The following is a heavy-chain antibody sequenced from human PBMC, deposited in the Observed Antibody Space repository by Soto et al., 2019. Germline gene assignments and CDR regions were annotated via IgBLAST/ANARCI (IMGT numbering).Heavy chain of an antibody. Sequence: GGSLRLSCAASGFTFSSYGMHWVRQAPGKGLEWVAVISYDGSNKYYADSVKGRFTISRDNSKNTLYLQMNSLRAEDTAVYYCAKGGQYHYYGMGVWGRGTTVTVSS. D-gene: IGHD1-26*01. J-gene: IGHJ6*02. CDR1: GFTFSSYG. CDR2: ISYDGSNK. CDR3: AKGGQYHYYGMGV. V-gene: IGHV3-30*18.